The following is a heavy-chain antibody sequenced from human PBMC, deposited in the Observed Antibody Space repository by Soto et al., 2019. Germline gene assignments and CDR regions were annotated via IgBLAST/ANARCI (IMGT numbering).Heavy chain of an antibody. D-gene: IGHD3-3*01. V-gene: IGHV4-61*01. J-gene: IGHJ5*02. CDR2: IYYSGST. Sequence: SETLSLTCTVSGGSVSSGSYYWSWIRQPPGKGLEWIGYIYYSGSTNYNPSLKSRVTISVDTSKNQFSLKLSSVTAADTAVYYCARGENYSTYYDFWSGYFGVWFDPWGQGTLVTVSS. CDR1: GGSVSSGSYY. CDR3: ARGENYSTYYDFWSGYFGVWFDP.